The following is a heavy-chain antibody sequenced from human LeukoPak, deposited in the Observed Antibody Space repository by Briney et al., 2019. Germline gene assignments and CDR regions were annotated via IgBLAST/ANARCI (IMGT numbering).Heavy chain of an antibody. CDR1: GGSISSSNW. D-gene: IGHD5-18*01. Sequence: SETLSLTCAVSGGSISSSNWWSWVRQPPGKGLEWIGEIYHSGSTNYNPSLKSRVTISVDKSKNQFSLKLSSVTAADTAVYYCAREVEVQWLSGVGDALDIWGQGTMVTVSS. J-gene: IGHJ3*02. CDR3: AREVEVQWLSGVGDALDI. V-gene: IGHV4-4*02. CDR2: IYHSGST.